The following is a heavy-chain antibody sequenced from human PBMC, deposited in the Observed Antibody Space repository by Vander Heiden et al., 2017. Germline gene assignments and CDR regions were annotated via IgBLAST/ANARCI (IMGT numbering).Heavy chain of an antibody. Sequence: QVQLVEPGGCLVKPGGSLRLSWAASGFIFDNYYMSWIRLAPGKGLEWVSYINRDSTTIYYTDSVQGRFTISRDNAKNSLYLQMNSLRAEDTAVYYCFAGYNDIDYWGQGTLVTVSS. V-gene: IGHV3-11*01. CDR2: INRDSTTI. CDR1: GFIFDNYY. CDR3: FAGYNDIDY. J-gene: IGHJ4*02. D-gene: IGHD5-12*01.